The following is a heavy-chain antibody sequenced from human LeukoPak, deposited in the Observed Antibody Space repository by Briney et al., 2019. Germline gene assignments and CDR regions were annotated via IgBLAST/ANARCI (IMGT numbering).Heavy chain of an antibody. CDR3: ARGGTMTTVPL. D-gene: IGHD4-17*01. Sequence: PSETLSLTCTVSGGSLSSYYWRWIRQPPGKGLEWIGYIFYSGSTNYNPSLKSRVTISVDTSKNQFSLKLRSVTAADTAVYYCARGGTMTTVPLWGQGTLVTVSS. CDR2: IFYSGST. CDR1: GGSLSSYY. J-gene: IGHJ4*02. V-gene: IGHV4-59*08.